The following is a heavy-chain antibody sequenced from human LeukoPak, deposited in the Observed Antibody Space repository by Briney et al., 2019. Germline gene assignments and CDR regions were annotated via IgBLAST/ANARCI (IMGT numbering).Heavy chain of an antibody. CDR3: ARGFCTDEICQVFTN. CDR2: ISHGGYT. D-gene: IGHD2-8*01. V-gene: IGHV4-59*02. CDR1: GGSVNIYY. J-gene: IGHJ4*02. Sequence: SETLSLTCTVSGGSVNIYYWSWLRQTPGKGLEWLGYISHGGYTDYAPSLKSRVTMSLDTSKNQFSLKLSSVTPADTALYYCARGFCTDEICQVFTNWGQGTLVTVSS.